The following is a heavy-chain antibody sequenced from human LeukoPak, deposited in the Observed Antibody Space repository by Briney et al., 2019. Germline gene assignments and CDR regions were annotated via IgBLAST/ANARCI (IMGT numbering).Heavy chain of an antibody. CDR2: ISSSSSTI. V-gene: IGHV3-48*01. CDR1: GFTFSSYS. J-gene: IGHJ4*02. Sequence: PGGSLRLSCAAPGFTFSSYSMNWVRQAPGKGLEWVSYISSSSSTIYYADSVKGRFTISRDNAKNSLYLQMNSLRAEDTAVYYCARQGDRMAGIAARRNDYWGQGTLVTVSS. D-gene: IGHD6-6*01. CDR3: ARQGDRMAGIAARRNDY.